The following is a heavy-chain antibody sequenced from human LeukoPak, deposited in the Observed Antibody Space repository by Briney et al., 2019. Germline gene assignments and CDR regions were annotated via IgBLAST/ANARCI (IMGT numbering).Heavy chain of an antibody. CDR1: GGSISSSSYY. V-gene: IGHV4-39*01. CDR2: IYYSGST. D-gene: IGHD2-21*02. J-gene: IGHJ5*02. Sequence: SETLSLTCTVSGGSISSSSYYWGWIRQPPGKGLEWIGSIYYSGSTYYNPSLKSRVTIPVDTSKNQFSLKLSSVTAADTAVYYCARQVAYCGGDCYLNWFDPWGQGTLVTVSS. CDR3: ARQVAYCGGDCYLNWFDP.